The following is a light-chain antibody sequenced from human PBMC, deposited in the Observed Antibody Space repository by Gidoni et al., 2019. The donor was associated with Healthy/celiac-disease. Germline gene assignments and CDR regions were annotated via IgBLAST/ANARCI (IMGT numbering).Light chain of an antibody. Sequence: EIVLTQSPATLSLSPGERATLSCRASQGVSSYLAWYQQKPGQAPRLLIYYASNRATGIPARFSGSGPGTDFTLTISSLEPEDFAVYYCQQRSFGGGTKVEIK. CDR3: QQRS. CDR1: QGVSSY. J-gene: IGKJ4*01. CDR2: YAS. V-gene: IGKV3D-11*01.